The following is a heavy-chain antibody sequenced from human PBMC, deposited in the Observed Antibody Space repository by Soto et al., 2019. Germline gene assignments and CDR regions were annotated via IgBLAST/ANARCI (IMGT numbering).Heavy chain of an antibody. D-gene: IGHD2-2*01. CDR3: ARDKDQLPTD. CDR1: GATFSTHT. V-gene: IGHV1-69*04. CDR2: IIPMLGIA. Sequence: QVQLVQSGAEVKKPGSSVKVSCRASGATFSTHTIIWVRQAPGQGLEWVGRIIPMLGIANYAQKFQGRVTITADEYTSTAYMEVSSLTSEDTAIYYCARDKDQLPTDWGQGTLVTVSS. J-gene: IGHJ1*01.